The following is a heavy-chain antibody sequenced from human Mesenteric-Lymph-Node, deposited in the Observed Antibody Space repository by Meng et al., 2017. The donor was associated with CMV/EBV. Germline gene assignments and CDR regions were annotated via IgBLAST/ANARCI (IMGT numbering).Heavy chain of an antibody. J-gene: IGHJ4*02. D-gene: IGHD1-14*01. CDR1: GHTFTGYY. CDR2: INPNSGGT. CDR3: ARKVSDHTFEY. Sequence: VQLVQSGAEVKKPGASLTVSGKASGHTFTGYYMHWVRQAPGQGLEWMGRINPNSGGTNYAQKFQGRVTMTRDTSISTAYMELSRLRADDTAVYSCARKVSDHTFEYWGQGTLVTVSS. V-gene: IGHV1-2*06.